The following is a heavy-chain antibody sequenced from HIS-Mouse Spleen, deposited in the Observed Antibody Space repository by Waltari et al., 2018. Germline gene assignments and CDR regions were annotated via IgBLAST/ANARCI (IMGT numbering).Heavy chain of an antibody. V-gene: IGHV1-24*01. J-gene: IGHJ4*02. CDR2: FDPEDGET. Sequence: QVQLVQSGAEVKKPGASVKVSCKVSGYTLTELSMHWVRPAPAKGPEWMGGFDPEDGETIYAQKFQGRVTMTEDTSTDTAYMELSSLRSEDTAVYYCATYYYDSSGYSRRGRYFDYWGQGTLVTVSS. CDR1: GYTLTELS. CDR3: ATYYYDSSGYSRRGRYFDY. D-gene: IGHD3-22*01.